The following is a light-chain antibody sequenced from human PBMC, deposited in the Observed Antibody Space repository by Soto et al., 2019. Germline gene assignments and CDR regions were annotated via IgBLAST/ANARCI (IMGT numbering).Light chain of an antibody. J-gene: IGKJ2*01. Sequence: EIVLTQSPGTLSLSPGERATLSCRASQSVSSTYLAWYQQKPGQAPRLLIYGASNRATGITDRFSGSGAGTVFTLTISILEPEDSAVYYFQQHSSAPYTFGQGTKLEIK. V-gene: IGKV3-20*01. CDR3: QQHSSAPYT. CDR2: GAS. CDR1: QSVSSTY.